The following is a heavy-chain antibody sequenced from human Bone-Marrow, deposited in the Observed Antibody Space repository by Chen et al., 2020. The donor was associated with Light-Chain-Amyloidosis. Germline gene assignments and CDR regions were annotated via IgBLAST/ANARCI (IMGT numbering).Heavy chain of an antibody. V-gene: IGHV3-23*04. Sequence: EVQLVESGGGLVQPGGSLGLSCAASGFTSGFTFSNFAMTWVRQAPRKGLEWVSGISGDGRNTYYAESVKGRFTISRDNSKNTLYLQMNTLSAEDTAVYYCAKGGAGTKTQYYYGADVWGQGTTVTVSS. CDR1: GFTSGFTFSNFA. J-gene: IGHJ6*02. CDR2: ISGDGRNT. CDR3: AKGGAGTKTQYYYGADV. D-gene: IGHD1-1*01.